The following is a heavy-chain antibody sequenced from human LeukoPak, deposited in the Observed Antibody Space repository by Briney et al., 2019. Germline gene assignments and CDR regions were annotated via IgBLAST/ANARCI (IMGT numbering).Heavy chain of an antibody. CDR1: GFTFSDYY. CDR2: ISSSGSTI. CDR3: ARDLYLGGSYPLVDY. J-gene: IGHJ4*02. D-gene: IGHD1-26*01. Sequence: GGSLRLSCAASGFTFSDYYMSWIRQAPGKGLEWVSYISSSGSTIYYADSVKGRFTISRDNAKNSLYPQMNSLRAEDTAVYYCARDLYLGGSYPLVDYWGQGTLVTVSS. V-gene: IGHV3-11*01.